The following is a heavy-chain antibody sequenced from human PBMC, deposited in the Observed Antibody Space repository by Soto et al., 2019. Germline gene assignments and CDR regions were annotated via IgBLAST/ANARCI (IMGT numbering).Heavy chain of an antibody. CDR3: ARVDSSGYYGY. J-gene: IGHJ4*02. CDR1: GFTFSSYD. D-gene: IGHD3-22*01. V-gene: IGHV3-13*01. CDR2: IGTAGDT. Sequence: EVQLVESGGGLVQPGGSLRLSCAASGFTFSSYDMHWGRQATGKGLEWVSAIGTAGDTYYPGSVKGRFTISRENAKNSLYFQMNSMRAGDTAVYYCARVDSSGYYGYWGQGTLVTVSS.